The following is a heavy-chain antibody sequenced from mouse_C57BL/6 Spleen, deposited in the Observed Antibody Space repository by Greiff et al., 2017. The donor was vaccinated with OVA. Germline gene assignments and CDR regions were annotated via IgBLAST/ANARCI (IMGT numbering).Heavy chain of an antibody. CDR2: INPSSGYT. CDR3: AKNRYFDV. V-gene: IGHV1-7*01. Sequence: VQVVESGAELAKPGASVKLSCKASGYTFTSYWMHWVKQRPGQGLEWIGYINPSSGYTKYNQKFKDKATLTADKSSSTAYMQLSSLTYEDSAVYYCAKNRYFDVWGTGTTVTVSS. CDR1: GYTFTSYW. J-gene: IGHJ1*03.